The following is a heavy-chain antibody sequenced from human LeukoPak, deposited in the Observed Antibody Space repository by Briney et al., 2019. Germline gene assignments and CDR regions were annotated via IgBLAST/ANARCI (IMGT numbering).Heavy chain of an antibody. CDR1: GFSFSVSA. CDR2: IRSKGKNYTT. D-gene: IGHD2-21*02. CDR3: TSPNRLPPNGGDW. J-gene: IGHJ4*02. Sequence: GGSLRLSRAASGFSFSVSAMHWVRQASGKGLEWVGRIRSKGKNYTTTYAAWVKGRFTISRDDSKNTAYLQMNSLKTEDTAVYYCTSPNRLPPNGGDWWGRGTLVTVSS. V-gene: IGHV3-73*01.